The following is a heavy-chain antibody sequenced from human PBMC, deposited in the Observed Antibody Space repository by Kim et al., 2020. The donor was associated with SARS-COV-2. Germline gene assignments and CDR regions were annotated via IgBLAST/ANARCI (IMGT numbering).Heavy chain of an antibody. Sequence: GGSLRLSCAASGFTFSSYGMHWVRQAPGKGLEWVAVISYDGSNKYYADSVKGRFTISRDNSKNTLYLQMNSLRAEDTAVYYCAKGSYYDILTGHYYYYG. J-gene: IGHJ6*01. D-gene: IGHD3-9*01. CDR3: AKGSYYDILTGHYYYYG. CDR1: GFTFSSYG. V-gene: IGHV3-30*18. CDR2: ISYDGSNK.